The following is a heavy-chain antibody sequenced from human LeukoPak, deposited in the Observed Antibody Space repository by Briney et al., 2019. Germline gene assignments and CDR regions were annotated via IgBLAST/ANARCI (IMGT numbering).Heavy chain of an antibody. D-gene: IGHD1-26*01. J-gene: IGHJ4*02. CDR3: AKDGPLVGPYYFDY. CDR2: ISGSGVST. V-gene: IGHV3-23*01. Sequence: GGSLRLSCAASGFTFTSYAMNWARQAPGKGLEWVSAISGSGVSTYYADSVKGRFTISRDNSKNMLYLQMNSLRAEDTAVYYCAKDGPLVGPYYFDYWGQGTLVTVSS. CDR1: GFTFTSYA.